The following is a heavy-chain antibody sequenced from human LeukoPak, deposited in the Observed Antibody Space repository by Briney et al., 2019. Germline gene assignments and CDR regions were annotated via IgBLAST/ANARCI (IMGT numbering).Heavy chain of an antibody. CDR1: GYTFTSYD. V-gene: IGHV1-8*01. CDR3: ARAAWVSTSSKYYFDN. J-gene: IGHJ4*02. CDR2: MNPNSGNT. D-gene: IGHD2-21*01. Sequence: ASVKVSCKASGYTFTSYDVNWVRQATGQGLEWMGWMNPNSGNTGYAQKFQGRVTMTRNTSISTAYMELSSLRSEDTALYYCARAAWVSTSSKYYFDNWGQGTLVTVSS.